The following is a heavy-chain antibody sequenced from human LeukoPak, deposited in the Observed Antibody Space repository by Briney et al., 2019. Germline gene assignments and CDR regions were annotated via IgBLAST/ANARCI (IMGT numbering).Heavy chain of an antibody. Sequence: SETLSLTCAVYGESLSGYYWSWIRQPPGKGLEWIGEINYGGSTNYNPSLKSRVTISVDTSKNQFSLNLSSVAAADTAVYFWARGGLSWDIMASPAAAGSYGMDVWGQGTTVTVS. CDR1: GESLSGYY. J-gene: IGHJ6*02. CDR3: ARGGLSWDIMASPAAAGSYGMDV. V-gene: IGHV4-34*01. CDR2: INYGGST. D-gene: IGHD2-2*01.